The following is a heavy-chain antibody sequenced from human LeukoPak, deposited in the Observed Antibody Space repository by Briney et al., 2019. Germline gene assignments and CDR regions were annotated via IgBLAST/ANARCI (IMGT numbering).Heavy chain of an antibody. CDR2: ISSSSSYI. CDR1: GFTFSSYS. Sequence: GSLRLSCAASGFTFSSYSMNWVRQAPGKGLGWVSSISSSSSYIYYADSVKGRLTISRDNAKNSLYLQMNSLRAEDTAVYYCARDRGFNDYWGQGTLVTVSS. J-gene: IGHJ4*02. CDR3: ARDRGFNDY. V-gene: IGHV3-21*01.